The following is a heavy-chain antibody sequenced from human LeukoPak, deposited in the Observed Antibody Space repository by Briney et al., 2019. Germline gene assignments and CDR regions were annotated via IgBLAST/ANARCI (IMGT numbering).Heavy chain of an antibody. CDR3: ARVYDSSGYPYFDY. CDR2: INHSGST. J-gene: IGHJ4*02. V-gene: IGHV4-34*01. CDR1: GGTFSGYY. D-gene: IGHD3-22*01. Sequence: SETLSLTCAVYGGTFSGYYWSWIRQPPGKGLQWIGEINHSGSTTYNPSLKSRVTISIDTSKNQFSLKLSSVTAADTAVYYCARVYDSSGYPYFDYWGQGTLVTVSS.